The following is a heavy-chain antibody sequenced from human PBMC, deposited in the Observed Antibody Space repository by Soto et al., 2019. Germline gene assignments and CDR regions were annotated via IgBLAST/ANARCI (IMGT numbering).Heavy chain of an antibody. J-gene: IGHJ6*02. CDR3: ASTRGYSYGYYYYYGMDV. D-gene: IGHD5-18*01. V-gene: IGHV4-59*01. CDR2: IYYSGST. Sequence: SETLCLTCPVSGGSISSYYWSWIRPPPGKGLEWIGYIYYSGSTNYNPSLKSRVTISVDTSKNQFSLKLSSVTAADTAVYYCASTRGYSYGYYYYYGMDVWGQGTTVTVSS. CDR1: GGSISSYY.